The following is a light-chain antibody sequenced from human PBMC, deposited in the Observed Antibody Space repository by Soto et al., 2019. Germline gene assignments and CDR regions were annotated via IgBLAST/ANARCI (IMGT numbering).Light chain of an antibody. V-gene: IGKV1-33*01. CDR3: QQYDNIPRT. Sequence: DIQMTQSPSSLSASVGDRVTITCQASQEISNYLNWYQQKAGKAPKLLIYDASNLETGVPSRFRGSGSGTDFTFTISSLQPEDIATYYCQQYDNIPRTFGQGTKVEIK. CDR1: QEISNY. CDR2: DAS. J-gene: IGKJ1*01.